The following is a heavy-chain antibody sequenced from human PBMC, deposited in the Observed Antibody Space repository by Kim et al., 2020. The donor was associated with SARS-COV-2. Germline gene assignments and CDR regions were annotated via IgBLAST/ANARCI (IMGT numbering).Heavy chain of an antibody. V-gene: IGHV4-61*08. CDR1: GGSVTSVDYY. CDR3: ARDRKATGTL. J-gene: IGHJ4*02. CDR2: IYHTGDI. Sequence: SETLSLTCTVSGGSVTSVDYYWTWIRQSPGKGLEWIGYIYHTGDIQYNPSLKSRVTISIDTSKNQFSLKVRSVTAADSAVYYCARDRKATGTLWGQGTLVTVSS. D-gene: IGHD1-1*01.